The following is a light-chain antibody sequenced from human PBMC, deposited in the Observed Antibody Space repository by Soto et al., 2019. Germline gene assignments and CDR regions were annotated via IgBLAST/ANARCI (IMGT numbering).Light chain of an antibody. CDR3: SSYTSSSTLYV. J-gene: IGLJ1*01. CDR1: SSDIGHYDS. V-gene: IGLV2-14*01. CDR2: DVT. Sequence: QSVLTQPASVSGSPGQSITISCTGTSSDIGHYDSVSWYQQHPGTAPKLMIYDVTNRPSGVSNRFSGSKSGNTASLTISGLQADDEADYYCSSYTSSSTLYVFGPGTKVTVL.